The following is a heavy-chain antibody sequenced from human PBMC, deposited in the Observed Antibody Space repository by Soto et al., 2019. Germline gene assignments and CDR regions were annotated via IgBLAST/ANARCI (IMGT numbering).Heavy chain of an antibody. CDR1: GFSISSGFY. CDR2: ISRSGST. J-gene: IGHJ6*02. CDR3: ARAVYGDSAAYYSGMDV. Sequence: SETLSLTCAVSGFSISSGFYWGWLRQPPGKGLEWIGNISRSGSTYYNPSLKSRVTISVDTSKNQFSLKLSSVTAADTAVYYCARAVYGDSAAYYSGMDVWGQGTTVTVSS. D-gene: IGHD4-17*01. V-gene: IGHV4-38-2*01.